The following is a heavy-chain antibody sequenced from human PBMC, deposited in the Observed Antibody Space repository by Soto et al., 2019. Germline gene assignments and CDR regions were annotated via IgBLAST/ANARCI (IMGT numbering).Heavy chain of an antibody. J-gene: IGHJ5*01. CDR2: ISGSGGGT. Sequence: EVQLLDSGGALVQPGGSLRLSCAASGFSFSSDVMSWVRQAPGKGLAWVSSISGSGGGTYYADSVKGRFFISRDNSKNRVDLQTNGLRVEDTAVYYCASGWGDWCGHGTLVTVSS. D-gene: IGHD1-26*01. CDR1: GFSFSSDV. V-gene: IGHV3-23*01. CDR3: ASGWGDW.